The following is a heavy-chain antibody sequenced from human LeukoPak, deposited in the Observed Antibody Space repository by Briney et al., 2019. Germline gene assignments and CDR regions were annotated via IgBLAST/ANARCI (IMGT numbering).Heavy chain of an antibody. Sequence: GGSLRLSCAASGFTFNSYAMSWVRQAPGKWLEWVSAISGSGGNTFYADSVKGRFTISRDNSKNTLYLQMNSLRAEDTAVYYCARGRDGYNPFDYWGQGTLVTVSS. V-gene: IGHV3-23*01. CDR1: GFTFNSYA. CDR3: ARGRDGYNPFDY. J-gene: IGHJ4*02. D-gene: IGHD5-24*01. CDR2: ISGSGGNT.